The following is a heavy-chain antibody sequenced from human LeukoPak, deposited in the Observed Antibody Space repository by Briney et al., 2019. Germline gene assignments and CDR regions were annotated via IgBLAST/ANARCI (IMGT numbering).Heavy chain of an antibody. Sequence: ASVKVSCKASGYTFTSYGISWVRQAPGQGLEWMGWISAYNGNTNYAQKLQGRVTMTTDTSTSTAYMELRSLRSDDTAVYYCARTVRFGELFSHFDYWGQGTLVTVSS. J-gene: IGHJ4*02. CDR1: GYTFTSYG. V-gene: IGHV1-18*01. D-gene: IGHD3-10*01. CDR3: ARTVRFGELFSHFDY. CDR2: ISAYNGNT.